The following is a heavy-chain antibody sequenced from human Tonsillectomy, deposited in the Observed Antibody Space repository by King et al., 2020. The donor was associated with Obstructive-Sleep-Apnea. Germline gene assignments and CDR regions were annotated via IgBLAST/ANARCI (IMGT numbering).Heavy chain of an antibody. D-gene: IGHD2-15*01. Sequence: VQLVESGGVVVQPGGSLRLSCAASGFTFDDYTMHWVLQAPGKGLEWVSLITWDGRRTHFADSVKGRFTISRDNSKNSLYLQMNSLRTEDTALYYCAKGSFVSGQKIDYWGQGTLVTVSS. CDR3: AKGSFVSGQKIDY. J-gene: IGHJ4*02. CDR2: ITWDGRRT. CDR1: GFTFDDYT. V-gene: IGHV3-43*01.